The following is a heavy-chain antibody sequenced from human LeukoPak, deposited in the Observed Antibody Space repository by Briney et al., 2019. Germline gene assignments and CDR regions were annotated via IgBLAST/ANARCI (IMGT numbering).Heavy chain of an antibody. CDR2: IYSGGSI. CDR3: ATDSNNNGDYEA. D-gene: IGHD4-17*01. CDR1: GFSVSSKY. V-gene: IGHV3-66*02. Sequence: GGSLRLSCAASGFSVSSKYMTWVRQAPGKGLEWVSVIYSGGSIYYADSLKGRFTISRDNSKNTLYLQMNSLRVEDTAVYYCATDSNNNGDYEAWGQGPLVTVSS. J-gene: IGHJ5*02.